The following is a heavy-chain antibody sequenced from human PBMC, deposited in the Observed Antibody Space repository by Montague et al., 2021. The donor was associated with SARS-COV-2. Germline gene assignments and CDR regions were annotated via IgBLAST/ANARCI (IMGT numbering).Heavy chain of an antibody. J-gene: IGHJ4*02. CDR1: GGSISSGSYY. Sequence: TLSLTCTVSGGSISSGSYYWSWIRQPAGRGLEWIGRIYTSVTTDYSFSLKSRVTISVDTSKNQFSLKLTSVTAADTAVYYCARETYTSGWFQQFDYWGQGTLVTVSS. D-gene: IGHD6-19*01. CDR2: IYTSVTT. CDR3: ARETYTSGWFQQFDY. V-gene: IGHV4-61*02.